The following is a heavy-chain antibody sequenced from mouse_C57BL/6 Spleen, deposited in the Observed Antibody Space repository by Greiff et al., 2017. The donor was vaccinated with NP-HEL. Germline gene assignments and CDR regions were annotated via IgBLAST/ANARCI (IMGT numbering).Heavy chain of an antibody. CDR2: INPNNGGT. V-gene: IGHV1-18*01. CDR3: ASRQLSLSFAY. CDR1: GYTFTDYN. Sequence: EVQLQQSGPELVKPGASVKIPCKASGYTFTDYNMDWVKQSHGKSLEWIGDINPNNGGTIYNQKFKGKATLTVDKSSSTAYMELRSLTSEDTAVYYCASRQLSLSFAYWGQGTLVTVSA. D-gene: IGHD3-2*02. J-gene: IGHJ3*01.